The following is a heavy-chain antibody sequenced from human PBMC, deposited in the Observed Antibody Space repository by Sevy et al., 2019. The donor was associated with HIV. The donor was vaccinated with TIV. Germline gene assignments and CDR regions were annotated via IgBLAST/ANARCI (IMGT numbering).Heavy chain of an antibody. CDR1: GFIFSNSW. J-gene: IGHJ4*02. D-gene: IGHD3-16*01. CDR3: FETFTEFDY. CDR2: IKRKADGETT. Sequence: GGSLRLSCAASGFIFSNSWMTWVRQAPGKGLEWVGHIKRKADGETTDDAAPVKGSFTITRDDLKSNIYIQMNSLKTEDTAVYYCFETFTEFDYWGQGTLVTVSS. V-gene: IGHV3-15*01.